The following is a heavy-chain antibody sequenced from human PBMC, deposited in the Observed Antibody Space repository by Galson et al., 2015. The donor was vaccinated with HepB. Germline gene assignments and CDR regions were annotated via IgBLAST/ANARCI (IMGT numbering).Heavy chain of an antibody. J-gene: IGHJ4*02. CDR2: IRYDATKK. CDR1: GFIFSSYA. D-gene: IGHD3-16*01. CDR3: VRDGGSFES. V-gene: IGHV3-30*02. Sequence: SLRLSCAASGFIFSSYAMHWVRQAPGKGLEWVAFIRYDATKKDYAESVKGRFTIYRDNSKNTAYLQMKSLRVEDTAVYYCVRDGGSFESWGQGILVSVSS.